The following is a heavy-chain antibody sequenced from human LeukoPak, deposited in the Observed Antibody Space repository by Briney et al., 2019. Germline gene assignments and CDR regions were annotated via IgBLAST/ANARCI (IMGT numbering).Heavy chain of an antibody. J-gene: IGHJ4*02. CDR1: GVSISSYY. D-gene: IGHD5-18*01. Sequence: SETLSLTCTVSGVSISSYYWSWIRQPPGKGLEWIWYIYYSGSTNYNPSLKSRVTISVDTSKNHFSLRLSSVTAADTAMYYCARAGGVDTAMDANFDYWGQGTLVTVSS. CDR3: ARAGGVDTAMDANFDY. V-gene: IGHV4-59*01. CDR2: IYYSGST.